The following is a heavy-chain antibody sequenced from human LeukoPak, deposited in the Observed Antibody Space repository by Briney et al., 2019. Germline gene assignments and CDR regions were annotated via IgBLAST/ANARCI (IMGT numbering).Heavy chain of an antibody. Sequence: GGSLRLSCAASGFTFSSYGMHWVRQAPGKGLEWVAVVSYDGSNKYYADSVKGRFTISRDNSKNTLYLQMNSLRAEDTAVYYCATTLGYCGGGSCHNWGQGTLVTVSS. CDR3: ATTLGYCGGGSCHN. J-gene: IGHJ4*02. V-gene: IGHV3-30*03. CDR2: VSYDGSNK. CDR1: GFTFSSYG. D-gene: IGHD2-15*01.